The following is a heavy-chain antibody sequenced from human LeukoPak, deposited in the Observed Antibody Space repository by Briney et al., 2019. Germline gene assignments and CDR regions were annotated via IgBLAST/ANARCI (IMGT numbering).Heavy chain of an antibody. CDR3: ARDWGSTGYDLYDS. D-gene: IGHD5-12*01. CDR2: IRSSSSYI. Sequence: GGSLRLSCAASGFTFSSYSMNWVRQAPGKGLEWVSSIRSSSSYIYYADSVKGRFTISRDNAKNSLYLQMNSLRAEDTAVYYCARDWGSTGYDLYDSWGQGTLVTVSS. J-gene: IGHJ4*02. V-gene: IGHV3-21*01. CDR1: GFTFSSYS.